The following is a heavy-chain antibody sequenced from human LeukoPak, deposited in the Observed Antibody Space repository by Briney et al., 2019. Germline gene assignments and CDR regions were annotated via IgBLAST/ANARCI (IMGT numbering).Heavy chain of an antibody. CDR3: ATDRCSSGWYDGDAFDI. CDR2: FDPEDGET. D-gene: IGHD6-19*01. J-gene: IGHJ3*02. Sequence: ASVKVSCKVSGYTLTELSMHWVRQAPGKGLEWMGGFDPEDGETIYAQKFQGRVTMTEDTSTDTAYMELSSLRSEDTAVYYCATDRCSSGWYDGDAFDIWGQGTMVTVSS. CDR1: GYTLTELS. V-gene: IGHV1-24*01.